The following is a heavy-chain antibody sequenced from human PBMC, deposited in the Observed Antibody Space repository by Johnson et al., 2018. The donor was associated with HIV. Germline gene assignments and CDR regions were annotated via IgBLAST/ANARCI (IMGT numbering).Heavy chain of an antibody. CDR1: GFTFSSYA. D-gene: IGHD3-10*01. Sequence: QVQLVESGGGVVQPGRSLRLSCAASGFTFSSYAMHWVRQAPGTGLEWVAVISYDGSNKYYADSVKGRFTIPRDNSNNTVFLQMTSLRAEDTALYYCAKDRVVQAVGDAFDIWGQGTMVTVSS. J-gene: IGHJ3*02. CDR2: ISYDGSNK. V-gene: IGHV3-30*04. CDR3: AKDRVVQAVGDAFDI.